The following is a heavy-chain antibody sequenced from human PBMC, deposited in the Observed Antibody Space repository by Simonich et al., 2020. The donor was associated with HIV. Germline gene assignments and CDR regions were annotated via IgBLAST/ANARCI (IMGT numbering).Heavy chain of an antibody. CDR1: GGSFSGYY. V-gene: IGHV4-34*01. CDR3: ARGDYYNIFTAYAFDI. CDR2: INHSGIT. Sequence: QVQLQQWGAGLLKPSETLSFTCAVYGGSFSGYYWSWIRQPPGKGLGWIGEINHSGITNYNPTLKSRVTVSVDTSKTQFSLKLSSVTAADTDLYYCARGDYYNIFTAYAFDIWGQGTMVTVSS. J-gene: IGHJ3*02. D-gene: IGHD3-9*01.